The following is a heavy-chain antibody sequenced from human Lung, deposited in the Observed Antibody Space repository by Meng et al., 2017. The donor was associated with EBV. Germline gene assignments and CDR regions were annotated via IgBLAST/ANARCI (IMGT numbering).Heavy chain of an antibody. V-gene: IGHV4-30-4*01. D-gene: IGHD3-22*01. CDR3: ARTHFYDSSNYGFDY. CDR2: ISYSGST. J-gene: IGHJ4*02. Sequence: QVQLQASGPGLWKPSQTLSLTCTVSGGSISSGDYYWSWIRQPPGKGLEWIGYISYSGSTYYNPSLKSRVTISVDTSKNQFALKLSSVTAADTAVYYCARTHFYDSSNYGFDYWGQGTLVTVSS. CDR1: GGSISSGDYY.